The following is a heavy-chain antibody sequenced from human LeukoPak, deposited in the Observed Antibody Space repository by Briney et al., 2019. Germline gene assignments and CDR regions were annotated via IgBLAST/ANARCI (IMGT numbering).Heavy chain of an antibody. J-gene: IGHJ5*02. Sequence: SETLSLTCTVSGGFISRSGDYWGWIRQPPGEGLEWIASIYYSGTTYYTPSLKSRVTISVDTSKNKFSLMLTSVTAADTAAYHCARQVTPSSGLHWFDPWGQGTLVTVSS. V-gene: IGHV4-39*01. CDR3: ARQVTPSSGLHWFDP. CDR1: GGFISRSGDY. CDR2: IYYSGTT. D-gene: IGHD6-19*01.